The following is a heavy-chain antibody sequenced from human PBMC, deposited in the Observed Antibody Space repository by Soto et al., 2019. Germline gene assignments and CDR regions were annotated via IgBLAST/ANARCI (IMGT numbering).Heavy chain of an antibody. CDR3: ARILAVAGEYNWFDP. CDR1: GYSFSTYW. CDR2: IYPGDSDI. D-gene: IGHD6-19*01. V-gene: IGHV5-51*01. Sequence: GESLKISCKGSGYSFSTYWLAWVRQMPGKGLELMGIIYPGDSDIRYNPSFQGHVTISVDRSTSTAYLQWNSLKASDTAMYYCARILAVAGEYNWFDPWGQGTLVTVS. J-gene: IGHJ5*02.